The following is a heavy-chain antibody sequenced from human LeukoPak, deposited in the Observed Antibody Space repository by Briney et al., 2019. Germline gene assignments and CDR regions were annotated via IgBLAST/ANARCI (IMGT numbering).Heavy chain of an antibody. CDR3: ARDESGFDY. V-gene: IGHV1-2*02. CDR2: INPNSGGT. D-gene: IGHD7-27*01. Sequence: GASVTVSCKASGYTFTGYYMRWVRQAPGQGLEWMGWINPNSGGTNYAQKFQGRVTMTRDTSISTAYMELSRLRSDDTAVYYCARDESGFDYWGQGTLVTVSS. CDR1: GYTFTGYY. J-gene: IGHJ4*02.